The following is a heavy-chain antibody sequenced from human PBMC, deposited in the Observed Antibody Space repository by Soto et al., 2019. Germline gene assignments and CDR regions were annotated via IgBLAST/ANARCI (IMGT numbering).Heavy chain of an antibody. CDR1: GFTFSSYA. CDR3: ARGSGSLYYFDF. V-gene: IGHV3-64*04. J-gene: IGHJ4*02. D-gene: IGHD1-26*01. CDR2: ISSNGGST. Sequence: PGGSLRLSCSASGFTFSSYAMHWVRQAPGKGLEYVSAISSNGGSTYYADSVKGRFTISRDNSKNTLYLQMNSLRAEDTAVYYCARGSGSLYYFDFWGRGTLVTVSS.